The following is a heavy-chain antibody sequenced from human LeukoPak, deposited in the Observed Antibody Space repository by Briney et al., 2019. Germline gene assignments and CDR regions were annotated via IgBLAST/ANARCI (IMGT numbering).Heavy chain of an antibody. CDR1: GGSIDNSHYY. Sequence: PSETLSLTCTDSGGSIDNSHYYWGWIRQPPGEGLEWIASIHYSGSTHYNPSLKSRVTISVDTSKNQFSLKLSSVTAADTAVYYCVRLASGLIDYWGQGTLVTVSS. V-gene: IGHV4-39*01. CDR3: VRLASGLIDY. D-gene: IGHD6-19*01. J-gene: IGHJ4*02. CDR2: IHYSGST.